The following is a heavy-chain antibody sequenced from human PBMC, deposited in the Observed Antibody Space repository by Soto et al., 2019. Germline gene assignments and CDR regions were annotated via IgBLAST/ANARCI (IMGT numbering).Heavy chain of an antibody. J-gene: IGHJ4*02. V-gene: IGHV4-59*12. D-gene: IGHD3-10*01. CDR2: IYYSGST. Sequence: TSETLSLTCTVSGISIKSYYCSLIRQPPGKGLEWIGSIYYSGSTNSSPSLKSRVTMSVDKSINEFSLKLASLSAADTAIYFCARGVGGLLWVAEFDHWGQGFLVTVSS. CDR1: GISIKSYY. CDR3: ARGVGGLLWVAEFDH.